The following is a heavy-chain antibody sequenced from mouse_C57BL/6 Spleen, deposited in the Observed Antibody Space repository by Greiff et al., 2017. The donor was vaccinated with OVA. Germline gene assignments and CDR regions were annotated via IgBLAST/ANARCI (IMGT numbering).Heavy chain of an antibody. V-gene: IGHV1-69*01. CDR2: IDPSDSYT. J-gene: IGHJ3*01. CDR3: ARGRSGYLFAY. D-gene: IGHD3-2*02. CDR1: GYTFTSYW. Sequence: QVQLQQPGAELVMPGASVKLSCKASGYTFTSYWMHWVKQRPGQGLEWIGEIDPSDSYTNYNQKFKGKSTLTVDKSSRTAYMQLSSLTSEDSAVYYCARGRSGYLFAYWGQGTLVTVSA.